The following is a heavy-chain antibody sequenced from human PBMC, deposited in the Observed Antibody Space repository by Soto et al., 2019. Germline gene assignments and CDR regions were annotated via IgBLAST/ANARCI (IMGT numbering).Heavy chain of an antibody. J-gene: IGHJ3*02. CDR1: GFTFSSYE. CDR3: ARAPSAKGAFDI. Sequence: GSLRLSCAASGFTFSSYEMNWVRQAPGKGLEWVSYISSSGSTIYYADSVKGRFTISRDNAKNSLYLQMNSLRAEDTAVYYCARAPSAKGAFDIWGQGTMVTVSS. CDR2: ISSSGSTI. V-gene: IGHV3-48*03.